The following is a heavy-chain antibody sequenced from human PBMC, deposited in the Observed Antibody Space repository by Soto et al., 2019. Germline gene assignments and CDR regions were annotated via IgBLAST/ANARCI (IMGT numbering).Heavy chain of an antibody. V-gene: IGHV4-59*01. J-gene: IGHJ4*02. CDR2: IYYSGST. D-gene: IGHD4-17*01. CDR1: GGSISSYY. Sequence: QVQLQESGPGLVKPSETLSLTCTVSGGSISSYYWSWIRQPPGKGLEWIGYIYYSGSTNYNPSLQSRVTISVDTSKNQFSLKLSSVTAADPAVYYCARDPYGDYYFDYWGQGTLVTVSS. CDR3: ARDPYGDYYFDY.